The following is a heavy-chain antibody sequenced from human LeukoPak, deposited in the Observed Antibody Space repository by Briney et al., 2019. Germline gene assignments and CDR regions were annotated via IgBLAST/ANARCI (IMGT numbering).Heavy chain of an antibody. CDR3: ARLSRIAAVGDY. CDR2: IKQDGSEK. D-gene: IGHD6-13*01. V-gene: IGHV3-7*01. Sequence: GGSLRLSCAASGFTFSSYWMTWVRQAPGKGLEWVANIKQDGSEKFYVDSVKGRFTISRDNAKNSLYLQMNSLRVEDTAVYYCARLSRIAAVGDYWGQGTLVTVSS. J-gene: IGHJ4*02. CDR1: GFTFSSYW.